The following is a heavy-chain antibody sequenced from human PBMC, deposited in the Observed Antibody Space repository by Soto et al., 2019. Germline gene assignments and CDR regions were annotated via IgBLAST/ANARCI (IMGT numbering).Heavy chain of an antibody. CDR3: ARTLNYFLDWFDP. CDR2: IYYSGST. V-gene: IGHV4-39*01. Sequence: SETLSLTCTVSGGSISSSSYYWGWIRQPPGKGLEWIGSIYYSGSTYYNPSLKSRVTISVDTSKNQFSLKLSSVTAADTAVYYCARTLNYFLDWFDPWGQGTLVTVSS. J-gene: IGHJ5*02. D-gene: IGHD3-10*01. CDR1: GGSISSSSYY.